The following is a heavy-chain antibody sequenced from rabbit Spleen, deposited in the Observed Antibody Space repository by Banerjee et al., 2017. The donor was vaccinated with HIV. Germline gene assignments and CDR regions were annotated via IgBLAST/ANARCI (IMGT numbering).Heavy chain of an antibody. D-gene: IGHD3-1*01. CDR1: GFSFSDRDV. CDR3: ARDLASVVGWNFGW. Sequence: QEQLVESGGGLVKPEGSLTLTCKASGFSFSDRDVMCWVRQAPGKGLQWIACINAYTGKPVYATWAKGRFTISRTSSTTVTLQMTSLTAADTATHFCARDLASVVGWNFGWWGQGTLVTVS. CDR2: INAYTGKP. J-gene: IGHJ4*01. V-gene: IGHV1S45*01.